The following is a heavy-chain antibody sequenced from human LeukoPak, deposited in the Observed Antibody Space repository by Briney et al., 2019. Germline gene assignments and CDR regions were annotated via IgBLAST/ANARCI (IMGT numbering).Heavy chain of an antibody. D-gene: IGHD1-1*01. V-gene: IGHV3-74*01. CDR3: ARGSHNWNDDQPSDV. CDR1: EPTFSNYW. Sequence: PGGSLRLSCMASEPTFSNYWMHWVRQTPGKGLVWVSRINRDARTSYYAGSVKGRFTISRDNAKNTLYLQMNSLRAEDTAIYYCARGSHNWNDDQPSDVWGQGTMVTVSS. J-gene: IGHJ3*01. CDR2: INRDARTS.